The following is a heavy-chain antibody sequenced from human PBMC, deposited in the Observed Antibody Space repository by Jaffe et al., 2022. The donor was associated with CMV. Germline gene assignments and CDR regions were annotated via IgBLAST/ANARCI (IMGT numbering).Heavy chain of an antibody. V-gene: IGHV3-23*01. CDR2: ISDSGGRT. CDR1: GFTFRSYA. CDR3: ATLYCSSSTCYHDN. D-gene: IGHD2-2*01. Sequence: EVQLLESGGGLVQPGGSLRLSCAASGFTFRSYAMSWVRQAPGKGLEWVSGISDSGGRTYYADAVKGRFTISRDNSKNTLYLQMNSLRAEDTAVYYCATLYCSSSTCYHDNWGQGTLVTVSS. J-gene: IGHJ4*02.